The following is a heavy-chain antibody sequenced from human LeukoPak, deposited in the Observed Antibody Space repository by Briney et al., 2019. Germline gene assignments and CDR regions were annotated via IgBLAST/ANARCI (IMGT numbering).Heavy chain of an antibody. J-gene: IGHJ6*04. D-gene: IGHD3-10*01. CDR2: IWYDGSNK. V-gene: IGHV3-33*01. CDR3: ARDRYGLGSRYYYGMDV. CDR1: GFTFSSYA. Sequence: PGGSLRLSCAASGFTFSSYAMHWGRQAPGKGLEWVAVIWYDGSNKYYADSVKGRFTISRDNSKNTLYLQMNSLRAEDTAVYYCARDRYGLGSRYYYGMDVWGKGTTVTVSS.